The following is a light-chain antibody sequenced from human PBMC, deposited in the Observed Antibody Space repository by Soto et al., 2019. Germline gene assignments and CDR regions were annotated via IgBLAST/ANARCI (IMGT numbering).Light chain of an antibody. CDR1: QSMNYW. CDR2: TSS. Sequence: DIQMTQSPSTLSASVRDRVTITCRASQSMNYWLACDQQNPWKAAKLLISTSSNLHSWVPSRFSGSGSGTEFTLTISSLQPDAFATYYCQPYYSYSTFGQGTKV. CDR3: QPYYSYST. J-gene: IGKJ1*01. V-gene: IGKV1-5*03.